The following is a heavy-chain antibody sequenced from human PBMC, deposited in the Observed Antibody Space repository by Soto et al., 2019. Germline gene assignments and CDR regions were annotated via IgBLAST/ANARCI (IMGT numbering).Heavy chain of an antibody. D-gene: IGHD3-22*01. CDR2: ISGSGGST. J-gene: IGHJ4*02. Sequence: SGGSLRLSCAASGVTFSSYAMTWVRQAPGKGLEWVSVISGSGGSTYFADSVKGRFTISRDNSKNTPYLQMSSLRAEDTAVYYCAKEYDSNGYYPDYWGQGTLVTVSS. V-gene: IGHV3-23*01. CDR3: AKEYDSNGYYPDY. CDR1: GVTFSSYA.